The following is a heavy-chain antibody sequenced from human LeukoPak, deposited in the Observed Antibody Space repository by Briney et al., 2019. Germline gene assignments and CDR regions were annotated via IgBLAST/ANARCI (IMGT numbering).Heavy chain of an antibody. Sequence: GRSLRLSCTASGLTFGDYAMSWFRQAPGKGLEWVGFIRSKAYGGTTEYAASVKGRFTISRDDSKSIAYLQMNSLKTEDTAVYYCTRICSYYDSSGYCPGSHWGQGTLVTVSS. CDR2: IRSKAYGGTT. CDR3: TRICSYYDSSGYCPGSH. J-gene: IGHJ4*02. V-gene: IGHV3-49*03. CDR1: GLTFGDYA. D-gene: IGHD3-22*01.